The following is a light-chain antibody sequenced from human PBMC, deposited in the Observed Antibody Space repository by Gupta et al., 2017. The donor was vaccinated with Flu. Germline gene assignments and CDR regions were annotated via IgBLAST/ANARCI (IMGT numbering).Light chain of an antibody. CDR1: QSISSW. J-gene: IGKJ1*01. CDR3: QQYNTYWT. Sequence: GGRVTITCRASQSISSWWAWYQQKPGKAPKLLIYKASVLESGVPSRFSGSGSGTEFTLTISSLQPDDFATYYCQQYNTYWTFGQGTKVEIK. CDR2: KAS. V-gene: IGKV1-5*03.